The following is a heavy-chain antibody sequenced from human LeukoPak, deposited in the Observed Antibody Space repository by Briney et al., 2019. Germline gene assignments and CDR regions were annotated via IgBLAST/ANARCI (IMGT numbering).Heavy chain of an antibody. CDR3: ARTPPRGYSSGWYVDY. CDR2: IYYSGST. Sequence: PSETLSLTCTVSGGSISSYYWSWIRQPPGKGLEWIGYIYYSGSTNYNPSLKSRVTISVDTSKNQFSLKLSSVTAADTAVYYCARTPPRGYSSGWYVDYWGQGTLVTVSS. CDR1: GGSISSYY. D-gene: IGHD6-19*01. J-gene: IGHJ4*02. V-gene: IGHV4-59*12.